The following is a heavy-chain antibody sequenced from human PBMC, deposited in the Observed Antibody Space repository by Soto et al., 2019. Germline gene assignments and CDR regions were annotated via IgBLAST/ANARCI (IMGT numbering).Heavy chain of an antibody. CDR2: IYYSGST. V-gene: IGHV4-59*01. CDR1: GGSISSYY. CDR3: ARDNPGGGRRLIMYNWFDP. D-gene: IGHD2-15*01. J-gene: IGHJ5*02. Sequence: PSETLSLTCTVSGGSISSYYWSWIRQPPGKGLEWIGYIYYSGSTNYNPSLKSRVTISVDTSKNQFSLKLSSVTAEDTAVYYCARDNPGGGRRLIMYNWFDPWGQGNLVTVSS.